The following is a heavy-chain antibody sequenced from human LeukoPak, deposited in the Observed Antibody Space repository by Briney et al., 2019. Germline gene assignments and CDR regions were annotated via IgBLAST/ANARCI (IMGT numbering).Heavy chain of an antibody. V-gene: IGHV4-38-2*02. CDR3: ARVSSSSGVGY. CDR2: IYHSGST. D-gene: IGHD6-6*01. Sequence: SETLSLTCTVSGYSISSGYYWGWIRQPPGKGLEWIGSIYHSGSTYYNPSLKSRVTISVDTSKNQFSLKLSSVTAADAAVYYCARVSSSSGVGYWGQGTLVTVSS. J-gene: IGHJ4*02. CDR1: GYSISSGYY.